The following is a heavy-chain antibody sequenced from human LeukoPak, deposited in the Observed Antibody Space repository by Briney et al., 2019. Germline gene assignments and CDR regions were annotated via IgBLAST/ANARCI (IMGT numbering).Heavy chain of an antibody. D-gene: IGHD3-3*01. J-gene: IGHJ4*02. CDR1: GRSISSYY. Sequence: PSETLSLTCTVSGRSISSYYWSWIRQPPGKGLECIGYIYYSGSTNYNPSLKSRVTISVDTSKNQFSLKLSSVTAADTAVYYCARASYYDFWSGYNFDYWGQGTLVTVSS. CDR3: ARASYYDFWSGYNFDY. CDR2: IYYSGST. V-gene: IGHV4-59*01.